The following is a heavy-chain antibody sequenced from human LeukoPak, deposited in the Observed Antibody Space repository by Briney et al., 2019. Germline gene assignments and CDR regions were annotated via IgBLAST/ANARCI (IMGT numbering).Heavy chain of an antibody. CDR1: GFTFSSFA. CDR2: MRGSGSRT. V-gene: IGHV3-23*01. CDR3: GPREDSTTNAYDY. D-gene: IGHD2/OR15-2a*01. Sequence: PGGCLRLSCAASGFTFSSFAMSWVRQGPGKELEWVSAMRGSGSRTYYADSVKGRFTISRDNSKNTLYLQMNSLTAEDTAVYYCGPREDSTTNAYDYWGQGTLVTVSS. J-gene: IGHJ4*02.